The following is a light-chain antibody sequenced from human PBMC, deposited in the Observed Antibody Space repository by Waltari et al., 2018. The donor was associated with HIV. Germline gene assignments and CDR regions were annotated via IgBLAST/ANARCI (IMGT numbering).Light chain of an antibody. Sequence: EIVLTQSPGTLSLSPGERATLSCRASQSVSSSYLAWYQQKPGQAPRLLIYGASMRATGIAARFSGSGSGTEFTLTISSLQSEDFAVYYCQQYNDWPRLTFGPGTKVDIK. CDR2: GAS. CDR1: QSVSSSY. J-gene: IGKJ3*01. V-gene: IGKV3-15*01. CDR3: QQYNDWPRLT.